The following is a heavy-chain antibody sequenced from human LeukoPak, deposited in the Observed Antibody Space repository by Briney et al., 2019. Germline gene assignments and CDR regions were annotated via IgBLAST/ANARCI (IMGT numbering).Heavy chain of an antibody. CDR1: GLTFSSHW. Sequence: GGSLRLSCAASGLTFSSHWMNWVRQAPGKGLEWVANINQDGGVQYYVDSVKGRFTISRDNAENSLYLQMNSLRAEDTAVYYCARGMTVAANWFDPWGQGTLVTVSS. D-gene: IGHD6-19*01. CDR3: ARGMTVAANWFDP. J-gene: IGHJ5*02. V-gene: IGHV3-7*04. CDR2: INQDGGVQ.